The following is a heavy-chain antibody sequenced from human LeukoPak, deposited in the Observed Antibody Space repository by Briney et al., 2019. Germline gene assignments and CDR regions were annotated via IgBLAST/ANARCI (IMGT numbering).Heavy chain of an antibody. CDR2: ISSSSSYI. D-gene: IGHD3-3*01. V-gene: IGHV3-21*01. Sequence: GGSLRLSCAASGFTFSSYSMNWVRQAPGKGLEWVSSISSSSSYIYYTDSVKGRFTISRDNAKKSLYLQMNSLRAEDTAVYYCAKAPPKEHDFWSGYYNYMDVWGKGTTVTVSS. CDR1: GFTFSSYS. J-gene: IGHJ6*03. CDR3: AKAPPKEHDFWSGYYNYMDV.